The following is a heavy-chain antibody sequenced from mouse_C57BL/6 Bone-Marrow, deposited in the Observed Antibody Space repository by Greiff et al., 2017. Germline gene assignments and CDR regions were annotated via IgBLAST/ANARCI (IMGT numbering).Heavy chain of an antibody. CDR3: ARRGANWDPFDY. CDR2: IYPGDGDT. J-gene: IGHJ2*01. Sequence: QVQLQQSGAELVKPGASVKLSCKASGYAFSSYWMHWVKQRPGKGLEWIGQIYPGDGDTNYNGKFKGKATMTADKPSSTAYMQLSSLTSEDSAVYFCARRGANWDPFDYWGQGTTLTVSS. D-gene: IGHD4-1*01. CDR1: GYAFSSYW. V-gene: IGHV1-80*01.